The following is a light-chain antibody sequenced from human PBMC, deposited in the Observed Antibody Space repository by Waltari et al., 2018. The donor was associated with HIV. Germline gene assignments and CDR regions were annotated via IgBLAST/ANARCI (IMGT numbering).Light chain of an antibody. CDR3: QQYIEWPLT. CDR2: AAS. J-gene: IGKJ1*01. V-gene: IGKV3-15*01. CDR1: QRISGN. Sequence: EIVMTQSPGTLSVSPGQRATLSCRASQRISGNLGWYQQKPGQAPRLLIFAASTRATGVPARFSGSGFGTEFTLSSTGLQSEDFAIYHCQQYIEWPLTFGQGTKV.